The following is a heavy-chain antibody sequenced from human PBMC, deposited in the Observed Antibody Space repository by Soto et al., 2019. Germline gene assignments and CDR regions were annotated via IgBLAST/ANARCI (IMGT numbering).Heavy chain of an antibody. CDR1: GGTFSSYA. CDR3: ARDGGIVVVPAAMSARFYYYSGMDV. J-gene: IGHJ6*02. Sequence: SVKVSCKASGGTFSSYAISWVRQAPGQGLEWMGGIIPIFGTANYAQKFQGRVTITADESTSTAYMELSSLRSEDTAVYYCARDGGIVVVPAAMSARFYYYSGMDVWGQGTTVTVSS. CDR2: IIPIFGTA. D-gene: IGHD2-2*01. V-gene: IGHV1-69*13.